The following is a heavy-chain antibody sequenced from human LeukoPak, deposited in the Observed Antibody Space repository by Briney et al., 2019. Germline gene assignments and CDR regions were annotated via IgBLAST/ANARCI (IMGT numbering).Heavy chain of an antibody. CDR2: IYYSGST. CDR3: AVGDDSSGYYPLGY. Sequence: SETLSLTCTVSGGSISSYYWSWIRQPPGKGLEWIGYIYYSGSTNYNPSLKSRVTISVDTSKNQFSLKLSSVTAADTAVYYCAVGDDSSGYYPLGYWGQGTLVTVSS. D-gene: IGHD3-22*01. J-gene: IGHJ4*02. V-gene: IGHV4-59*01. CDR1: GGSISSYY.